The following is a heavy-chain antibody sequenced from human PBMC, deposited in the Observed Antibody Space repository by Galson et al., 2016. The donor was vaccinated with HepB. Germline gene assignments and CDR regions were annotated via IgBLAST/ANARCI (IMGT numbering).Heavy chain of an antibody. J-gene: IGHJ1*01. D-gene: IGHD5-18*01. V-gene: IGHV1-69*01. CDR3: ARGYSYGSSFEY. CDR1: GDTFSSYA. Sequence: SCKASGDTFSSYAIAWVRQAPGQGLEWMGGIIPIFGTANYAQQFQGRVTITADESTTTAYMELDSLRSEDAAVYYCARGYSYGSSFEYWGQGTLVTVSS. CDR2: IIPIFGTA.